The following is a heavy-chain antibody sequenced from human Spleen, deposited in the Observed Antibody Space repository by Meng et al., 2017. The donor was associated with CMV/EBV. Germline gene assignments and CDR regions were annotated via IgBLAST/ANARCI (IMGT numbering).Heavy chain of an antibody. J-gene: IGHJ6*02. CDR3: ARDRLASEQLVRIGVRNYGMDV. CDR2: IKQDGSGK. Sequence: GGSLRLSCAASGFTFSSYWMSWVRQAPGKGLEWVANIKQDGSGKYYVDSVKGRCTISRDNAKNSLYLQMNSLRADDTAVYYCARDRLASEQLVRIGVRNYGMDVWGQGTTVTVSS. V-gene: IGHV3-7*01. D-gene: IGHD6-6*01. CDR1: GFTFSSYW.